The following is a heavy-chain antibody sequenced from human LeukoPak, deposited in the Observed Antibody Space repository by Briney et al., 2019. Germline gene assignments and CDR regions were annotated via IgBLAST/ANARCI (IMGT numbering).Heavy chain of an antibody. Sequence: SVNVSCKASGGTFSSYAISWVRQAPGQGREWMGGIIPIFGTANYAQKFQGRVTITADESTSTAYMELSSLRSEDTAVYYCARQAGYYYDSSGYIDYWGQGTLVTVSS. CDR1: GGTFSSYA. CDR3: ARQAGYYYDSSGYIDY. CDR2: IIPIFGTA. D-gene: IGHD3-22*01. J-gene: IGHJ4*02. V-gene: IGHV1-69*13.